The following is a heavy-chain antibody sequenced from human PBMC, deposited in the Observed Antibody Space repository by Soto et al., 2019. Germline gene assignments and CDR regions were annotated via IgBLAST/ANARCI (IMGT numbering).Heavy chain of an antibody. D-gene: IGHD5-18*01. CDR3: AKLNDSYRRSVTDF. Sequence: EVQLLESGGGLVQPGGSLRLSCAASGFTFSSYAMSWVRQAPGKGLEWVSSIGGGGGSIYYADSVKGRFTISRDNSKHTLYLQMNSLRAEDTALYYCAKLNDSYRRSVTDFWGQGTLVTVSS. CDR1: GFTFSSYA. CDR2: IGGGGGSI. J-gene: IGHJ4*02. V-gene: IGHV3-23*01.